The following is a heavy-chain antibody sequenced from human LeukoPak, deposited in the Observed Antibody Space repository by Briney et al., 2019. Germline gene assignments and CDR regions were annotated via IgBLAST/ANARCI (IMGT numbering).Heavy chain of an antibody. CDR3: ARRGGVNGNDGPIYYYYGMDV. CDR2: ISYDGINK. CDR1: GFTFSSYW. D-gene: IGHD1-1*01. Sequence: GGSLRLSCAASGFTFSSYWMSWVRQAPGKGLEWVAVISYDGINKYYADSVKGRFTISRDNSKNTLYLQMNSLRAEDTAVYYCARRGGVNGNDGPIYYYYGMDVWGQGTTVTVSS. V-gene: IGHV3-30-3*01. J-gene: IGHJ6*02.